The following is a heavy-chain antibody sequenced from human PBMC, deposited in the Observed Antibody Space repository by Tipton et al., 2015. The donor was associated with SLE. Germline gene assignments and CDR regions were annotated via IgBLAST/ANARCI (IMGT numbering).Heavy chain of an antibody. CDR3: ASSRITMVRGVVDGFDI. CDR2: MYHSGST. Sequence: TLSLTCAVYGGSFSGYYWGWIRQPPGKGLEWIGSMYHSGSTYYNLSLKSRVTISVDTSKNQFSLKVSSVTAADTAVYYCASSRITMVRGVVDGFDIWGQGTMVTVSS. J-gene: IGHJ3*02. CDR1: GGSFSGYY. D-gene: IGHD3-10*01. V-gene: IGHV4-38-2*01.